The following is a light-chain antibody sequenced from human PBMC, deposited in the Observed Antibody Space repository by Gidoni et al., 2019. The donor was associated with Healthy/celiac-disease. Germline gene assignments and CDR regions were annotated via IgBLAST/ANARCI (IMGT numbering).Light chain of an antibody. CDR3: QRSYPTPRT. CDR2: AAS. CDR1: QSISSY. Sequence: DIHTTQSPSSLSASARDRVTITCRASQSISSYLNWYQHKPGKAPNLLLSAASSLESGVPSRFSGCGSGTDFTLTISCLQPDDFASCSCQRSYPTPRTFGQGTKVEIK. J-gene: IGKJ1*01. V-gene: IGKV1-39*01.